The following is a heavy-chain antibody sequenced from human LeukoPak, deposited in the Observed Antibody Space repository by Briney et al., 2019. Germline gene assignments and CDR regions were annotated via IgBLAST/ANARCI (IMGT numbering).Heavy chain of an antibody. CDR1: GLTVSSYS. D-gene: IGHD3-10*01. CDR3: AKYTSGTSYRGLDQ. CDR2: IIGSAVNT. J-gene: IGHJ4*02. V-gene: IGHV3-23*01. Sequence: GGSLRLSCGASGLTVSSYSMSWVRQAPGKGLEWVSTIIGSAVNTYYADSVKGRFTISRDDSKNTVYLQMNSLRAEDTAVYSCAKYTSGTSYRGLDQWGQGTLVTVSS.